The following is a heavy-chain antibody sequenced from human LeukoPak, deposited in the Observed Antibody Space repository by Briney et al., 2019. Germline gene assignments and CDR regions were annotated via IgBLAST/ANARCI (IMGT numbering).Heavy chain of an antibody. V-gene: IGHV4-38-2*01. CDR2: IYHSGST. CDR3: ARGQQWLGTDY. D-gene: IGHD6-19*01. J-gene: IGHJ4*02. Sequence: SETLSLTCAVSGYSISSGYYWGWIRQPPGKGLEWIGSIYHSGSTYYNPSLKSRVAISVDTSKNQFSLKPSSVTAADTAVYYCARGQQWLGTDYWGQGTLVTVSS. CDR1: GYSISSGYY.